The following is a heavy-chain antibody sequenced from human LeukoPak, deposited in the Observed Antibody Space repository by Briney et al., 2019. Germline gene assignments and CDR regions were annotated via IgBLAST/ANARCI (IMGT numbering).Heavy chain of an antibody. D-gene: IGHD3-22*01. Sequence: HPGGSLTLSCAASGVTVSSNYMSWVRQAPGKGLEWVADIDSGGRKKYAESLKGRFTISRDNPKNTLFLPMNCVSAEDTAVYYCARDSPDDASSSWGQRTLVTVSS. CDR1: GVTVSSNY. CDR3: ARDSPDDASSS. V-gene: IGHV3-66*01. CDR2: IDSGGRK. J-gene: IGHJ5*02.